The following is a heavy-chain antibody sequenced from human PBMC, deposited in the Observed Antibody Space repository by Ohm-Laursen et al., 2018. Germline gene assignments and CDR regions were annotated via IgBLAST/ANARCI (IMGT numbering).Heavy chain of an antibody. CDR2: IYHSRST. Sequence: SETLSLTCAVSGYSISSGYFWGWIRQPPGKGLEWIGTIYHSRSTYYNPSLKSRVTISVDTSKNQFSLKLSSVTAADTALYYCARGLWWFDPWGQGTLVTVSS. J-gene: IGHJ5*02. CDR1: GYSISSGYF. V-gene: IGHV4-38-2*01. CDR3: ARGLWWFDP.